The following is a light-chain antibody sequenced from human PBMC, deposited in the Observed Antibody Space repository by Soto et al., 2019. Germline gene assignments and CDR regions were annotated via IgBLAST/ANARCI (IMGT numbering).Light chain of an antibody. V-gene: IGKV1-5*01. Sequence: DIHSAQSPSTLSSSVVDRVTITCRASQSISSWLAWYQQKPGKAPKLLIYDASSLESGVPSRFSGSGSGTEFTLTISSLQPDDSATYYCQQCNRYPITFGQGTRLEIK. CDR1: QSISSW. J-gene: IGKJ5*01. CDR2: DAS. CDR3: QQCNRYPIT.